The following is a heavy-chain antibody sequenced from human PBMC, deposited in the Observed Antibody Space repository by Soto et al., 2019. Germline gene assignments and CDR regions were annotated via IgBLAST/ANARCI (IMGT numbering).Heavy chain of an antibody. J-gene: IGHJ6*02. CDR3: ARQGMVRDYGMDV. Sequence: ETLSLTCTVSGGSISSSSYYWGWIRQPPGKGLEWIGSIYYSGSTYYNPSLKSRVTISVDTSKNQFSLKLSSVTAADTAVYYCARQGMVRDYGMDVWGQGTTV. D-gene: IGHD3-10*01. V-gene: IGHV4-39*01. CDR1: GGSISSSSYY. CDR2: IYYSGST.